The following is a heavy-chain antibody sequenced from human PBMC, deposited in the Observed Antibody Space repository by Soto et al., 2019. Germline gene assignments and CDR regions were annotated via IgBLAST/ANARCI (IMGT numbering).Heavy chain of an antibody. CDR3: ASPEITEDYYDSSGYDAFDI. J-gene: IGHJ3*02. CDR2: ISYDGSNK. V-gene: IGHV3-30-3*01. CDR1: GFTFSGYA. Sequence: PGGSLRLSCAASGFTFSGYAMHWVRQAPGKGLEWVAVISYDGSNKYYADSVKGRFTISRDNSKNTLYLQMNSLRAEDTAVYYCASPEITEDYYDSSGYDAFDIWGQGTMVTVSS. D-gene: IGHD3-22*01.